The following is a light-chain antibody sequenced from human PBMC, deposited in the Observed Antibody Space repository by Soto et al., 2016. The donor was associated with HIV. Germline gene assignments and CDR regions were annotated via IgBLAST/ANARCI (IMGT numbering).Light chain of an antibody. CDR2: RAS. J-gene: IGKJ4*01. V-gene: IGKV1-5*03. CDR1: QNIVNW. Sequence: DIQMTQSPSTVSASFGDRVTITCRASQNIVNWLAWYQQQPGKAPNLLIYRASTLKGGVPSRFSGTGSGTEFTLTISSLQPEDFATYYCQQYDTYPLTFGGGTNGGDQT. CDR3: QQYDTYPLT.